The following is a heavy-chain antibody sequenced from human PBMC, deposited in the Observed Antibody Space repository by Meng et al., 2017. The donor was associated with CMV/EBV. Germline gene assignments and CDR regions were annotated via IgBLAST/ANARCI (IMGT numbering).Heavy chain of an antibody. V-gene: IGHV6-1*01. CDR1: AA. J-gene: IGHJ5*02. CDR3: ARDQHYYGSGSYYNSGWFDH. Sequence: AARDWSRQSASRGHEWRGRTYCRWKWYKDYAVSKKSRITINKDTSKSQFSLQLNSVNPEDTAMYYCARDQHYYGSGSYYNSGWFDHWGQGTLVTVSS. D-gene: IGHD3-10*01. CDR2: TYCRWKWYK.